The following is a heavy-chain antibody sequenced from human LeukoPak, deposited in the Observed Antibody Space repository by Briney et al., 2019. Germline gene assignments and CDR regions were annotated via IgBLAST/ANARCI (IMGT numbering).Heavy chain of an antibody. J-gene: IGHJ4*02. CDR2: MFYTGNT. Sequence: SETFPLTCIDSGVCVTTTFYYWGWVRQPPGKGLEWIVSMFYTGNTYYNPSLRSRVTISVDTSKNQFSLKLRSVTAADAAVYYCARVHIGTSLEADFLYLDYWGQGNLVTVSS. CDR3: ARVHIGTSLEADFLYLDY. V-gene: IGHV4-39*07. CDR1: GVCVTTTFYY. D-gene: IGHD1-1*01.